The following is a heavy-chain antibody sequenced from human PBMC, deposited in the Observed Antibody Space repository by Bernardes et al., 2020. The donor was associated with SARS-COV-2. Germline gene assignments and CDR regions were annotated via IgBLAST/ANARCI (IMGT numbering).Heavy chain of an antibody. J-gene: IGHJ3*02. CDR1: GFTFSNAW. V-gene: IGHV3-15*01. D-gene: IGHD3-3*01. Sequence: GWSLRLSCAASGFTFSNAWMSLVRQAPGKGLEWVGRIKRKTDGGTTDYAAPVKGRFTISRDDSKNTLYLQMNSLKTEDTAVYYCTTGGAITIFGVVIVMDAFDIWGQGTMVTVS. CDR3: TTGGAITIFGVVIVMDAFDI. CDR2: IKRKTDGGTT.